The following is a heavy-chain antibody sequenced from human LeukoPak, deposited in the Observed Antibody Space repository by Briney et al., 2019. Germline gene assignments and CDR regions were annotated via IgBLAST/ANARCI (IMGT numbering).Heavy chain of an antibody. D-gene: IGHD2-2*01. J-gene: IGHJ4*02. CDR3: ARAPPPYCSSTSCYLFAPAPDY. Sequence: SVKVSCKASGGTFSSYAISWVRQAPGQGLEWMGGIIPIFGTANYAQKFQGRVTITTDESTSTAYMELSSLRSEDTAVYYCARAPPPYCSSTSCYLFAPAPDYWGQGTLVTVSS. CDR2: IIPIFGTA. V-gene: IGHV1-69*05. CDR1: GGTFSSYA.